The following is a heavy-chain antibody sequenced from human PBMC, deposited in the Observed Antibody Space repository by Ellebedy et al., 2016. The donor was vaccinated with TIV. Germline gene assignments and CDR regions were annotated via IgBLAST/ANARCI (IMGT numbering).Heavy chain of an antibody. CDR2: INHSGRT. J-gene: IGHJ4*02. CDR1: GGSFSGYY. D-gene: IGHD2-15*01. Sequence: SETLSLXXAVYGGSFSGYYWSWIRQPPGKGLEWIAEINHSGRTNYNPSLKSRVTISVDTSKNQFSLKLSSVTAADTAVYYCARTLCSGGSCVLSYFDSWGQGTLVTVSS. CDR3: ARTLCSGGSCVLSYFDS. V-gene: IGHV4-34*01.